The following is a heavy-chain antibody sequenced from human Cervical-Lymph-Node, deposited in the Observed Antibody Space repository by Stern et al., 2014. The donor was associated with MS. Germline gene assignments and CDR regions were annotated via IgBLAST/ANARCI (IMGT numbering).Heavy chain of an antibody. Sequence: VQLVESGGGVVQPGGSLRLSCIASGFTFSNYGMHWVRQAPGQGLGWVATIWHDGSKTYYADSVRGRFTISRDNSKNTLSLQMNSLRVDDTAVYYCVRDWSSNAYKSEDYWGQGTLVTVSS. J-gene: IGHJ4*02. CDR3: VRDWSSNAYKSEDY. D-gene: IGHD4-11*01. CDR2: IWHDGSKT. CDR1: GFTFSNYG. V-gene: IGHV3-33*01.